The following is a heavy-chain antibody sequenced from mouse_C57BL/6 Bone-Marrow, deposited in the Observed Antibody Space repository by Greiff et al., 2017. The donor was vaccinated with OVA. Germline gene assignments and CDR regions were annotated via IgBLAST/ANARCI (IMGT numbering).Heavy chain of an antibody. Sequence: EVKLVESGGDLVKPGGSLKLSCAASGFTFSSYGMSWVRQTPDKRLEWVATISSGGSYTYYPDSVKGRFTISRDNAKNTLYLQMSSLKSEDTAMYYCARPSYYSGSSDDFDYWGQGTTLTVSS. V-gene: IGHV5-6*01. J-gene: IGHJ2*01. CDR3: ARPSYYSGSSDDFDY. CDR2: ISSGGSYT. CDR1: GFTFSSYG. D-gene: IGHD1-1*01.